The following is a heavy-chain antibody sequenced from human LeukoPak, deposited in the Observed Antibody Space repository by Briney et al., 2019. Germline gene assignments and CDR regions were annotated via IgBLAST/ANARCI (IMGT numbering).Heavy chain of an antibody. CDR1: SVSITSGCFY. V-gene: IGHV4-31*03. CDR3: ATAPASYSGSGSYAPRYFDS. J-gene: IGHJ4*02. CDR2: IYFTGST. Sequence: SETLSLTCTVSSVSITSGCFYWIWLRELPGKGLEWIGYIYFTGSTYYNPSLKSRITISLDTSQNQFSLQLSSVTAADTAVFYCATAPASYSGSGSYAPRYFDSWGQGTLVTVSS. D-gene: IGHD3-10*01.